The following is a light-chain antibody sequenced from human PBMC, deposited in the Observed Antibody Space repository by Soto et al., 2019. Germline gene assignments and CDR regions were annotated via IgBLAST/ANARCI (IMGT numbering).Light chain of an antibody. J-gene: IGKJ1*01. CDR2: GAS. Sequence: EIVLTQSPGTLSLSPGDRATLSCRASQSVSTNFLGWYQQQPGQAPRLLIYGASIRATGIPDRFSGSGSGTDFTLTIRRLEPEDFAIYFCHQYGTSPRTFGQGTKVEIK. CDR3: HQYGTSPRT. V-gene: IGKV3-20*01. CDR1: QSVSTNF.